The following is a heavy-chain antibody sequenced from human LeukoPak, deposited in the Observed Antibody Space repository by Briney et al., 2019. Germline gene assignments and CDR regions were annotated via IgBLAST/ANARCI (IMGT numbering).Heavy chain of an antibody. CDR2: FDPEDGET. Sequence: ASVKVSCKVSGYTLTELSMHWLRQAPGRGLEWMGGFDPEDGETIYAQKFQGRVTMTEDTSTDTAYMELSSLRSEDTAVYYCATLPVTDAPPFDYWGQGTLVTVSS. CDR1: GYTLTELS. CDR3: ATLPVTDAPPFDY. J-gene: IGHJ4*02. V-gene: IGHV1-24*01. D-gene: IGHD2-21*02.